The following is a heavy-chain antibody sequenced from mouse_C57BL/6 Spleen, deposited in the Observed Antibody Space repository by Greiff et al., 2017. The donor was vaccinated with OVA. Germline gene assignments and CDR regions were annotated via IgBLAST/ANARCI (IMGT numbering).Heavy chain of an antibody. J-gene: IGHJ2*01. CDR1: GYTFTSYW. CDR2: IDHSDSYT. Sequence: QVQLQQPGAELVMPGASVMLSCKASGYTFTSYWMHWVTQRPGQGLEWIGEIDHSDSYTKYNQKFKGTSTLTVDKSSSTAYMHLSSLTSEDSAVDYCARYPPEGSSPPFDYWGQGTTLTVSS. D-gene: IGHD1-1*01. CDR3: ARYPPEGSSPPFDY. V-gene: IGHV1-69*01.